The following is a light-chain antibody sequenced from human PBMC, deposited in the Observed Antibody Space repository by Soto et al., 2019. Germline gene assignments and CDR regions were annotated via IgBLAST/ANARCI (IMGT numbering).Light chain of an antibody. V-gene: IGKV1-39*01. CDR3: QQSDSTLGLT. J-gene: IGKJ4*01. CDR2: AAS. CDR1: QSISSY. Sequence: DIQMTQSPSSLSASVGDRVTITCRASQSISSYLNWFQQKPGKAPKLLIYAASSLQSGVPSRFSGSGSGTDFTLTISSLQLEDFATYYCQQSDSTLGLTFGGGTKVEIK.